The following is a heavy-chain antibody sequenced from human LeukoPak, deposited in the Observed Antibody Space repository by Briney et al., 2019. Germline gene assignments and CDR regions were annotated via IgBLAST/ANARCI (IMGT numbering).Heavy chain of an antibody. V-gene: IGHV1-2*02. Sequence: ASVKVSYKASGGTFSSYAISWVRQAPGQGLEWMGWINPNSGGTNYAQKFQGRVTMTKDTSISTAYMELNRLRSDDTAVYYCARGDGSSWFEYWGQGTLVTVSS. CDR2: INPNSGGT. CDR1: GGTFSSYA. CDR3: ARGDGSSWFEY. D-gene: IGHD6-13*01. J-gene: IGHJ4*02.